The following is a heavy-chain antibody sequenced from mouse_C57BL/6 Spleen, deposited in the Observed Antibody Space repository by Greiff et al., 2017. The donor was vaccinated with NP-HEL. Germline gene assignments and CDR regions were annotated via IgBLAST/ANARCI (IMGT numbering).Heavy chain of an antibody. Sequence: VQLQQSGPGLVQPSQSLSITCTVSGFSLTSYGVHWVRQSPGKGLEWLGVIWGGGSTDYNAAFISRLSISKDNSKSQVFFKMNSLQADDTAIYYCARTGTIAYWGQGTLVTVSA. V-gene: IGHV2-2*01. CDR3: ARTGTIAY. CDR1: GFSLTSYG. D-gene: IGHD4-1*01. J-gene: IGHJ3*01. CDR2: IWGGGST.